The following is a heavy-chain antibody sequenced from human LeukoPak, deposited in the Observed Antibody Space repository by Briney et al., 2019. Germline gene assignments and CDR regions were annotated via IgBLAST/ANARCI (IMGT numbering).Heavy chain of an antibody. CDR2: MNPNSGNT. V-gene: IGHV1-8*02. CDR1: GYTFTSYD. D-gene: IGHD3-10*01. CDR3: AREGPSYGSGMVY. J-gene: IGHJ4*02. Sequence: ASVKVSCKASGYTFTSYDINWVRQATGQGLEWMGWMNPNSGNTGYAQKFQGRVTMTTDTSTSTAYMELRSLRSDDTAVYYCAREGPSYGSGMVYWGQGTLVTVSS.